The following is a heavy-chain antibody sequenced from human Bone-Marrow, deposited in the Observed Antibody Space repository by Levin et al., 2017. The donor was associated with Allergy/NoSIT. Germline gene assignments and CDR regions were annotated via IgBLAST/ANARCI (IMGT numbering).Heavy chain of an antibody. CDR2: ISYDGSNK. CDR3: AALLAGSFYYDSRGYLYY. Sequence: GGSLRLSCAASGFTFSTYGMHWVRQAPGKGLEWVAVISYDGSNKYYADSVKGRFTISRDNSKNTLYLQMNSLGAEDTAVYYCAALLAGSFYYDSRGYLYYWGQGTLVTVSS. J-gene: IGHJ4*02. D-gene: IGHD3-22*01. CDR1: GFTFSTYG. V-gene: IGHV3-30*03.